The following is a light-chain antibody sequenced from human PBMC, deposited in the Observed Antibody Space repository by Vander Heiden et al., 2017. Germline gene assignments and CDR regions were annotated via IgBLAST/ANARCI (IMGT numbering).Light chain of an antibody. J-gene: IGLJ2*01. CDR3: SSYRSTSTLEV. CDR2: DVS. V-gene: IGLV2-14*03. Sequence: QSAMTQPASVSRSPGQSITISCTGTSSDIGGYNYVSWYQQHPGKAPKVMIYDVSNRPSGVSNRFSGSKSGNTASLIISGLQAEDEADYYCSSYRSTSTLEVFGGGTKLTVL. CDR1: SSDIGGYNY.